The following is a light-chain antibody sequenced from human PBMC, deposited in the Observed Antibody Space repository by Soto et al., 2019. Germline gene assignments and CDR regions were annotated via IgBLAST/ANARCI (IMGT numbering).Light chain of an antibody. CDR1: QTISRW. CDR3: HSRA. CDR2: DAS. V-gene: IGKV1-5*01. Sequence: DAQLTQTPSTLSASGGAEVTITCRASQTISRWLAWYQQKPGRAPKLLIYDASTLESGVPSRFSGSGSETEFTLTISRLQPDDFATYFCHSRAFGQGTRLEIK. J-gene: IGKJ5*01.